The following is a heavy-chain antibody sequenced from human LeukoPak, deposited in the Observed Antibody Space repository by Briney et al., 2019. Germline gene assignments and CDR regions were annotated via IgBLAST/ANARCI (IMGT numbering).Heavy chain of an antibody. CDR3: ARDLEPNYYDSSGYYFDY. CDR1: GGSISSSSYY. CDR2: IYYSGST. J-gene: IGHJ4*02. Sequence: PSETLSLTCTVSGGSISSSSYYWGWIRQPPGKGLEWIGSIYYSGSTYYNPSLKSRVTISVDTSKNQFSLKLSSVTAADTAVYYCARDLEPNYYDSSGYYFDYWGQGTLVTVSS. V-gene: IGHV4-39*07. D-gene: IGHD3-22*01.